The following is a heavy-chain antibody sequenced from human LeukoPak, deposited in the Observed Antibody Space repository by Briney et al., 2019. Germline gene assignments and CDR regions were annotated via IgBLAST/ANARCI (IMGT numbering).Heavy chain of an antibody. CDR2: IYHSGST. CDR3: ASLLYCSSTSCPLQNWFDP. CDR1: GGSISSSNW. D-gene: IGHD2-2*01. J-gene: IGHJ5*02. Sequence: SGTLSLTCAVSGGSISSSNWWSWVRQPPGQGLEWIGEIYHSGSTNYNPSLKSRVTISVDKSKNQFSLKLSSVTAADTAVYYCASLLYCSSTSCPLQNWFDPWGQGTLVTVSS. V-gene: IGHV4-4*02.